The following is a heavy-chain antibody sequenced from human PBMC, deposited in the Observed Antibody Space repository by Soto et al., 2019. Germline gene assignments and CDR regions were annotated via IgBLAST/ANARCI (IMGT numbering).Heavy chain of an antibody. Sequence: QVQLQQWGAGLLKPSETLSLTCAVYGGSFSGYYWSWIRQPPGKGLEWIGEINHSGSTNYNPSLKSRVTISVDTSKNQFSLKLSSVTAADTAVYYCERAAVARGFDPWGQGTLVTVSS. V-gene: IGHV4-34*01. CDR2: INHSGST. CDR3: ERAAVARGFDP. D-gene: IGHD2-15*01. J-gene: IGHJ5*02. CDR1: GGSFSGYY.